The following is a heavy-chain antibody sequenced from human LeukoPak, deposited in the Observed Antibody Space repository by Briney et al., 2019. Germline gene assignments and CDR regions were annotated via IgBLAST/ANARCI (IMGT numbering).Heavy chain of an antibody. CDR1: GGSFSGYY. D-gene: IGHD4-17*01. J-gene: IGHJ6*03. CDR3: ARGTTVTTFSAYYYYYMDA. V-gene: IGHV4-34*01. CDR2: INHSGST. Sequence: SETLSLTCAVYGGSFSGYYWSWIRQPPGKGLEWIGEINHSGSTNYNPSLKSRVTISVDTSKNQFSLKLSSVTAADTAVYYCARGTTVTTFSAYYYYYMDAWGKGTTVTISS.